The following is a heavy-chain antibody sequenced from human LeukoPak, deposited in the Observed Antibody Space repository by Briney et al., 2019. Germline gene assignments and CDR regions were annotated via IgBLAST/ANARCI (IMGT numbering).Heavy chain of an antibody. CDR2: ISDSGAST. CDR1: GFTFSSYA. Sequence: PGGSLRLSRAASGFTFSSYAMNWVRQAPGKGLEWVSSISDSGASTYYADSVKGRFTISRDNSKNTLHLQMNSLRAEDTALYYCTKDSVSLPTGWFDPWGQGTLVTVSS. D-gene: IGHD5/OR15-5a*01. CDR3: TKDSVSLPTGWFDP. J-gene: IGHJ5*02. V-gene: IGHV3-23*01.